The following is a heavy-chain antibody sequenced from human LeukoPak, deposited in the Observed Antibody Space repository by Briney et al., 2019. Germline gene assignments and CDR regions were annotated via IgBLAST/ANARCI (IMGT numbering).Heavy chain of an antibody. CDR1: GFTVSSNY. D-gene: IGHD4-17*01. V-gene: IGHV3-53*01. Sequence: GGSLRLSCAASGFTVSSNYMSWVRQAPGKGLEWVSVIYSGGSTYYADSVKGRFTISRDNSKNTLYLQMNSLRAEDTAVYYCARERGPWDDYVRTTEEERGMDVWSQGTTVTVSS. CDR3: ARERGPWDDYVRTTEEERGMDV. CDR2: IYSGGST. J-gene: IGHJ6*02.